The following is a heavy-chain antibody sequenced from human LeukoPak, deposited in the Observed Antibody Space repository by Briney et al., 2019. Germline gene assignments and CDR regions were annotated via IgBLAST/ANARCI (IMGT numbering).Heavy chain of an antibody. CDR1: GFTFSSYG. D-gene: IGHD6-13*01. Sequence: PGGSLRLSCAASGFTFSSYGMNWVRQAPGKGLEWVSAISGSGGSPYYADSVKGRFTISRDSSKNTLYLQMNSPRAEDTAVYYCAKTYSSSRAHYYYYYYMDVWGKGTTVTISS. CDR2: ISGSGGSP. CDR3: AKTYSSSRAHYYYYYYMDV. J-gene: IGHJ6*03. V-gene: IGHV3-23*01.